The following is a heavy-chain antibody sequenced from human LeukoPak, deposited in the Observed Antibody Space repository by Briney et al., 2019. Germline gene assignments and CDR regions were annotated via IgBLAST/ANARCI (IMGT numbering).Heavy chain of an antibody. CDR3: AKPRGYYDSSGYYSPFDY. CDR2: ISASGGST. CDR1: GFTFNTYA. D-gene: IGHD3-22*01. J-gene: IGHJ4*02. V-gene: IGHV3-23*01. Sequence: GGSLRLSCAASGFTFNTYAMSWVRQAPGKGLEWVSGISASGGSTYYADSVKGRFTISRDNSKNTLYLQMNSLRAEDTAVYYCAKPRGYYDSSGYYSPFDYWGQGTLVTVSS.